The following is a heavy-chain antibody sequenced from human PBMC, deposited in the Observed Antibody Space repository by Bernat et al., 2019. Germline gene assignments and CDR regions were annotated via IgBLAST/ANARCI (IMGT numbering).Heavy chain of an antibody. V-gene: IGHV3-33*01. Sequence: QVQLVESGGGVVQPGRSLRLSCAASGFTFSSYGMHWVRQAPGKGLEWVAVIWYDGSNKYYADSVQGRFTFSRDNSKTTLYRQMNSTGAEDTAVYYCARSQIAVAGTMYYYYMEVWGKGTTVTASS. CDR2: IWYDGSNK. D-gene: IGHD6-19*01. J-gene: IGHJ6*03. CDR1: GFTFSSYG. CDR3: ARSQIAVAGTMYYYYMEV.